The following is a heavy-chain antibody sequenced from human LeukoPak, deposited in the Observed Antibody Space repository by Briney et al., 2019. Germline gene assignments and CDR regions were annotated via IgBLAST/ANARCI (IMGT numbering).Heavy chain of an antibody. V-gene: IGHV3-23*01. J-gene: IGHJ4*02. CDR3: AKASGSVAASSILFNY. Sequence: GGSLRLSCAASGFTFSSYAMSWVRQAPGKGLEWVSAISGSGGSTYYADPVKGRFTISRDNSKNTLYLQMNSLRAEDTAVYYCAKASGSVAASSILFNYWGQGTLVTVSS. CDR1: GFTFSSYA. D-gene: IGHD2-15*01. CDR2: ISGSGGST.